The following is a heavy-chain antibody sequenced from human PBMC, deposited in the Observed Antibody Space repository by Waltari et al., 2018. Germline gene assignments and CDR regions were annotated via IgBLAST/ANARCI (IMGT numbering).Heavy chain of an antibody. J-gene: IGHJ4*02. D-gene: IGHD6-19*01. CDR1: GYTFTSYG. V-gene: IGHV1-18*01. Sequence: QVQLVQSGAEVKKPGASVKVSCKASGYTFTSYGISWVRQAHGQGLEWLGWIGWISAYNGNTNYAQKLQGRVTMTTDTSTSTAYMELRSLRSDDTAVYYCARDKNPFEGGWYKGDFDYWGQGTLVTVSS. CDR3: ARDKNPFEGGWYKGDFDY. CDR2: ISAYNGNT.